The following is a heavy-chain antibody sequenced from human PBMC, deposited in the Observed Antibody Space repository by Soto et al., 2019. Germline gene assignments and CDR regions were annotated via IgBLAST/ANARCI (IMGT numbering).Heavy chain of an antibody. CDR1: GGSISSGGYS. D-gene: IGHD3-22*01. V-gene: IGHV4-30-2*05. CDR2: IYHSGST. CDR3: ARAPSTYYYDSSGYYYNWFDP. Sequence: SETLSLTCAVSGGSISSGGYSWSWIRQPPGKGLEWIGYIYHSGSTYYSPSLKSRVTISVDTSKNQFSLKLSSVTAADTAVYYCARAPSTYYYDSSGYYYNWFDPWGQGTLVTVSS. J-gene: IGHJ5*02.